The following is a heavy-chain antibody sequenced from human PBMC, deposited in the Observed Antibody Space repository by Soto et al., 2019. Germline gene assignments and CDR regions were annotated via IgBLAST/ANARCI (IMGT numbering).Heavy chain of an antibody. CDR2: ISAYNGNT. V-gene: IGHV1-18*01. CDR1: GYTFTSYG. CDR3: ARDYYDILTSYYPTIADAFDI. J-gene: IGHJ3*02. D-gene: IGHD3-9*01. Sequence: GASVKVSCKASGYTFTSYGISWVRQAPGQGLEWMGWISAYNGNTNYAQKLQGRVTMTTDTSTSTAYMELRSLRSDDAAVYYCARDYYDILTSYYPTIADAFDIWGQGTMVTVAS.